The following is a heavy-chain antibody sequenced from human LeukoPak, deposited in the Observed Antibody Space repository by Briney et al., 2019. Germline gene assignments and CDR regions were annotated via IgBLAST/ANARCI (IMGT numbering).Heavy chain of an antibody. D-gene: IGHD3-3*01. J-gene: IGHJ4*02. CDR2: IKQDGGEQ. CDR1: GLTFSSYW. V-gene: IGHV3-7*01. Sequence: RTGGSLRLSCAASGLTFSSYWRIWARQAPGKGWEGVANIKQDGGEQSYVESVKGRSTISRNNAKHSLFLQMNRLRAEDTAVYYCASVWWSGYFRFDYWGQGTLVTVYS. CDR3: ASVWWSGYFRFDY.